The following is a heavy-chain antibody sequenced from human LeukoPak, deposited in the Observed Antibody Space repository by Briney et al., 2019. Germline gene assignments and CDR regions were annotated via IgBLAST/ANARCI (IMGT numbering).Heavy chain of an antibody. CDR2: INHSGST. Sequence: SETLSLTCAVYGGSFSGYYWSWIRQPPGKGLEWIGEINHSGSTNYNPSLKSRVTISVDTSKNQFSLKLSSVTAADTAVYYCARVRRGSGSHKGYYYGMDVWGKGTTVTVSS. CDR1: GGSFSGYY. V-gene: IGHV4-34*01. J-gene: IGHJ6*04. CDR3: ARVRRGSGSHKGYYYGMDV. D-gene: IGHD3-10*01.